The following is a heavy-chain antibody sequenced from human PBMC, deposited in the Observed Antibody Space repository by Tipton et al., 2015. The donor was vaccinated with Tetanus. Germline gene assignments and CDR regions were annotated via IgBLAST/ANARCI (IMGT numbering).Heavy chain of an antibody. Sequence: GLVKPSQTLSLTCTIYGDSVSSAGPAWNWFRQSPSGGLEWLGRTYFRSGWLSDYSESVKSRITVNPDTSKNQFTLHLNSMTPEDTAVYYCAKGRDHAFDVWGQGTRVTVSP. CDR2: TYFRSGWLS. CDR1: GDSVSSAGPA. J-gene: IGHJ3*01. CDR3: AKGRDHAFDV. V-gene: IGHV6-1*01.